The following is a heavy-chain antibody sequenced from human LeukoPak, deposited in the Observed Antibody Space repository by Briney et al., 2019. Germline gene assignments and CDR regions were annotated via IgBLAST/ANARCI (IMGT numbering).Heavy chain of an antibody. Sequence: GGYLSLSCAASAFTFSGYRMSWVRLAPGKGLEWVANIKQDGSEKNYVDSVKGRSSISRDNAKNSLSLQMNSLRAEDTAVYYCAGDRGSGCTDVWGKGTTVTVS. CDR1: AFTFSGYR. D-gene: IGHD3-10*01. V-gene: IGHV3-7*01. J-gene: IGHJ6*03. CDR2: IKQDGSEK. CDR3: AGDRGSGCTDV.